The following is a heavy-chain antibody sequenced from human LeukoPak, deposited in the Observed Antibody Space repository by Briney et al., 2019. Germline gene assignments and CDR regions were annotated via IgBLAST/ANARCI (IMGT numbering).Heavy chain of an antibody. Sequence: ASVKVSCKASGYSFTSYAMHWVRQAPGQRLEWMGWINAGNGNTKYSQKFQGRVTITRDTSASTAYMELSSLRSEDTAVYYCARVSSGWYYFDYWGQGTLVTVSS. CDR3: ARVSSGWYYFDY. V-gene: IGHV1-3*01. CDR2: INAGNGNT. J-gene: IGHJ4*02. D-gene: IGHD6-19*01. CDR1: GYSFTSYA.